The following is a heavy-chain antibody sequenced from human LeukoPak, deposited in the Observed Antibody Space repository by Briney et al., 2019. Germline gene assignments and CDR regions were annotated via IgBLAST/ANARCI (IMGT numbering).Heavy chain of an antibody. V-gene: IGHV4-59*01. Sequence: SETLSLTCTVSGGSISSYYWSWIRQPPGKGLEWIGYIYYSGSTNYNPSLKRRVTISVDTSKNQFSLKLSSVTAADTAVYYCARLPYYDSSGYYPYYFDYWGQGTLVTVSS. CDR2: IYYSGST. CDR1: GGSISSYY. J-gene: IGHJ4*02. CDR3: ARLPYYDSSGYYPYYFDY. D-gene: IGHD3-22*01.